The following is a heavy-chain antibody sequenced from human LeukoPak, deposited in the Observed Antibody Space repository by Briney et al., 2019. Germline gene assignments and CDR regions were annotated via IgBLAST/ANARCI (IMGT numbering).Heavy chain of an antibody. Sequence: PSETLSLTCTVSGGSISSSSYYWGWIRQPPGKGLEWIGSIYYSGSTYYNPSLKSRVTISVDTSKNQFSLKLSSVTAADTAVYYCARVPYGSGSYPTKGYFDYWGQGTLVTVSS. CDR3: ARVPYGSGSYPTKGYFDY. CDR1: GGSISSSSYY. V-gene: IGHV4-39*01. CDR2: IYYSGST. D-gene: IGHD3-10*01. J-gene: IGHJ4*02.